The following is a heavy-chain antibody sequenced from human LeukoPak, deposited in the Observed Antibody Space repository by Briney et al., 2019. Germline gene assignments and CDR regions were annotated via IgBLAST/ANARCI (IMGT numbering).Heavy chain of an antibody. J-gene: IGHJ4*02. CDR2: ISKDGSST. Sequence: GVLRLSCAASGFTFSSYWMHWVRPAPGKGLVWVSRISKDGSSTYYADSVKGRFTISRDNAKNTLYLQMNSLRAEDTAVYYCARDEVGVGATHDYWGQGTLVTVSS. D-gene: IGHD1-26*01. V-gene: IGHV3-74*01. CDR1: GFTFSSYW. CDR3: ARDEVGVGATHDY.